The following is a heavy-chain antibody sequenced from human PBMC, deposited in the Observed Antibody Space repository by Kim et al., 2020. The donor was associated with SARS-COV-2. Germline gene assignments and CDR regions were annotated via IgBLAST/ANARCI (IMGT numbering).Heavy chain of an antibody. D-gene: IGHD2-2*01. J-gene: IGHJ4*02. CDR3: ARWQSSVVVGRIFDY. CDR2: INHSGST. CDR1: GGSFSGYY. V-gene: IGHV4-34*01. Sequence: SETLSLTCAVYGGSFSGYYWSWIRQPPGKWLEWIGEINHSGSTNYNPSLKSRVTISVDTSKNQFSLKLSSVTAADTAVYYCARWQSSVVVGRIFDYWGQGTLVTVSS.